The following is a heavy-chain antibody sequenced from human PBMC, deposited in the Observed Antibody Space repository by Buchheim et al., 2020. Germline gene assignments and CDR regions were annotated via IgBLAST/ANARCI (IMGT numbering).Heavy chain of an antibody. CDR2: IYPHDADA. J-gene: IGHJ5*02. CDR3: VRRTLILPSMGWFDP. D-gene: IGHD2/OR15-2a*01. V-gene: IGHV5-51*01. Sequence: EVRLVQSGAEVKKAGESLTISCKGSGYSFDTYWIGWVRQMPGKGLEWMGIIYPHDADARYSPSPHGRVTISADKSINTAYPQWDSLRASDTAIYYCVRRTLILPSMGWFDPWGQGTL. CDR1: GYSFDTYW.